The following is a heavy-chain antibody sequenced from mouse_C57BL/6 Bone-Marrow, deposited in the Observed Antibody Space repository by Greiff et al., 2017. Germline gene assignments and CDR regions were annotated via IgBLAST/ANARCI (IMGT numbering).Heavy chain of an antibody. J-gene: IGHJ4*01. CDR2: ISDGGSYT. D-gene: IGHD2-4*01. Sequence: VQLQQSGGGLVKPGGSLKLSCAASGFTFSSYAMSWVRQTPEKRLEWVATISDGGSYTYYPDNVKGRFTISRDNAKNNLYLQMSHLKSEDTAMYYCARVYYDYEFYAMDYWGQGTSVTVSS. CDR1: GFTFSSYA. CDR3: ARVYYDYEFYAMDY. V-gene: IGHV5-4*01.